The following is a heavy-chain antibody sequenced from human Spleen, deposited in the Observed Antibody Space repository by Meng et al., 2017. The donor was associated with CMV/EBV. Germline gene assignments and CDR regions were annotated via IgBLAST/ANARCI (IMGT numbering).Heavy chain of an antibody. Sequence: QLVASGPGLVKPWGIWSLLCTVFGGSTSSSSYYWGWIRQPAGKGLEWIGSIYYSGSTYYNPSLKSRVTISVDTSKNQFSLKLSSVTAADTAVYYCARGGRAVPYYFDYWGQGTLVTVSS. CDR3: ARGGRAVPYYFDY. J-gene: IGHJ4*02. CDR1: GGSTSSSSYY. D-gene: IGHD6-19*01. V-gene: IGHV4-39*07. CDR2: IYYSGST.